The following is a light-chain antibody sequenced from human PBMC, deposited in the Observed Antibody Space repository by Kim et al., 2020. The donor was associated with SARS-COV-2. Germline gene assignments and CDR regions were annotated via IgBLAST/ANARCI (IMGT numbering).Light chain of an antibody. CDR1: SRDVGGYNY. CDR3: SSYTSSSTRV. V-gene: IGLV2-14*03. J-gene: IGLJ3*02. Sequence: GQSITISCTGTSRDVGGYNYVSWYQQHPGKAPTPMIYDVSNRPSGVYNRFSGSKSGNTASLTISGLQAEDEADYYCSSYTSSSTRVFGGGTQLTVL. CDR2: DVS.